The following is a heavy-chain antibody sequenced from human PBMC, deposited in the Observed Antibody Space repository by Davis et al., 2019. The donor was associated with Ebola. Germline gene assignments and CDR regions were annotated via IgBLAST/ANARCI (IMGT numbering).Heavy chain of an antibody. V-gene: IGHV1-18*04. CDR3: ARDSSSWYLNYGVDV. Sequence: AASVKVSCQASVYTFTSYYLHWVRQAPGQGLEWMGWISAYNGNTNYAQKLQGRVTMTTDTSTSTAYMELRSLRSDDTAVYYCARDSSSWYLNYGVDVWGQGTTVTVSS. J-gene: IGHJ6*02. CDR1: VYTFTSYY. CDR2: ISAYNGNT. D-gene: IGHD6-13*01.